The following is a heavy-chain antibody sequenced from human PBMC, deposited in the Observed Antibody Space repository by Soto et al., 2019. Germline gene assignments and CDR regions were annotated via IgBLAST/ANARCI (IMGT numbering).Heavy chain of an antibody. Sequence: GGSLRLYCAASGFTFSSYAMSWVRQAPGKGLEWVSAISGSGGSTYYADSVKGRFTISRDNSKNTLYLQMNSLRAEDTAVYYCAKVNGSGWYFDYWGQGTLVTVSS. V-gene: IGHV3-23*01. CDR2: ISGSGGST. D-gene: IGHD6-19*01. J-gene: IGHJ4*02. CDR3: AKVNGSGWYFDY. CDR1: GFTFSSYA.